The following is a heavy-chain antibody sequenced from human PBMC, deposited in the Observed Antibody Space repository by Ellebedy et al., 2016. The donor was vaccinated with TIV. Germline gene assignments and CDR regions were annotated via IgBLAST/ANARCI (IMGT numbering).Heavy chain of an antibody. J-gene: IGHJ4*02. CDR1: GFTFSSYW. D-gene: IGHD4-23*01. CDR2: IDPTSTYI. Sequence: GGSLRLSXAASGFTFSSYWIHWVRQAPGKGLEWVSSIDPTSTYIYYADSLKGRFTISRDNAKNSLYLQMNSLRAEDTAVYYCARGASGLTPASFNDCWGQGTLVTVSS. CDR3: ARGASGLTPASFNDC. V-gene: IGHV3-21*06.